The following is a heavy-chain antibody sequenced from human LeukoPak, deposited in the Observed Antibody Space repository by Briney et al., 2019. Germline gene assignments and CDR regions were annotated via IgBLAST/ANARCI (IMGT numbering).Heavy chain of an antibody. CDR2: IYSGGST. CDR3: ARAAYSSTWYSRYFDL. J-gene: IGHJ2*01. Sequence: GGSLRLSCAASGFTVSSNYMSWVCQAPGKGLEWVSVIYSGGSTYYADSVKGRFTISRDNTKNSLYLQMKSLRAGDTAVYYCARAAYSSTWYSRYFDLWGRGTLVTVSS. D-gene: IGHD6-13*01. CDR1: GFTVSSNY. V-gene: IGHV3-66*01.